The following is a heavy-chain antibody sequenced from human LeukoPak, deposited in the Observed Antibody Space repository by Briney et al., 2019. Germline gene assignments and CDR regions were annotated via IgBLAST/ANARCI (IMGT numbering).Heavy chain of an antibody. CDR1: GYTFTGYY. V-gene: IGHV1-2*04. Sequence: ASVKVSCKASGYTFTGYYMHWVRQAPGQGLEWMGWINPNSGGTNYAQKFQGWVTMTRDTSIGTAYMELSRLRSDDTAVYYCARGPHPSGGLRAFDIWGQGTMVTVSS. J-gene: IGHJ3*02. CDR2: INPNSGGT. CDR3: ARGPHPSGGLRAFDI. D-gene: IGHD3-16*01.